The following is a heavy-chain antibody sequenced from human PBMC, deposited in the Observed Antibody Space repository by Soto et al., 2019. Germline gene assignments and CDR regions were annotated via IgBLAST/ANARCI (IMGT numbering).Heavy chain of an antibody. CDR3: AKNPENYYYGMDV. CDR2: IIPIFGTA. J-gene: IGHJ6*01. V-gene: IGHV1-69*12. Sequence: QVQLVQSGAEVKKPGSSVKVSCKASGGTFSSYAISWVRQAPGQGLEWMGGIIPIFGTADYAQKFQGRVTITAGESTSTAYVELSSLRSEDTDVYYCAKNPENYYYGMDVWGQGTTVTVSS. CDR1: GGTFSSYA.